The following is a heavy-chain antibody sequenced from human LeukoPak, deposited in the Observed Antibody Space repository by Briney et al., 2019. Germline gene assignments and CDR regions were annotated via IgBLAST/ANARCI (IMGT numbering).Heavy chain of an antibody. CDR2: IYSNGRT. Sequence: PGGSLRLSCAASGFTVSSNFMSWVRQAPGKGLEWVSVIYSNGRTTYADSVKGRFIISRDNSKNTLYLQMNSLRAEDTAVYYCAKDHGKYCSSTTCYYFDYWGQGTLVTVSS. J-gene: IGHJ4*02. D-gene: IGHD2-2*01. CDR3: AKDHGKYCSSTTCYYFDY. CDR1: GFTVSSNF. V-gene: IGHV3-66*01.